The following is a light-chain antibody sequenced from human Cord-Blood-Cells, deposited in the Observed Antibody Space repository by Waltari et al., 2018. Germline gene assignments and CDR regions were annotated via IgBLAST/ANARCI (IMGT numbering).Light chain of an antibody. J-gene: IGKJ4*01. Sequence: DIVMTQSPDYLAVSLGERATINCKSSQSVVYSSNNKNYLAWYQQKPRQPPKLPIYWPSTRESGVPDRFSGSGSGTDFTLTISSLQAEDVAVYYCQQYYSTPLTFGGGTKVESK. CDR1: QSVVYSSNNKNY. CDR3: QQYYSTPLT. V-gene: IGKV4-1*01. CDR2: WPS.